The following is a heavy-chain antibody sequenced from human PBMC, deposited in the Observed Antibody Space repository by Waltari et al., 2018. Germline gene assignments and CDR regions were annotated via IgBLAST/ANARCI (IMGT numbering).Heavy chain of an antibody. J-gene: IGHJ4*02. CDR3: AGSHDFYYDYIWGSYRYSIHPLHY. V-gene: IGHV4-38-2*02. CDR2: IYHSGST. Sequence: QVQLQESGPGLVKPSETLSLTCTVSGYSISSGYYWGWLRQPPGKGLAWSGSIYHSGSTYYNPSLKSRVTISVDTSKNQFSLKLSSVTAADTAVYYCAGSHDFYYDYIWGSYRYSIHPLHYWGQGTLVTVSS. CDR1: GYSISSGYY. D-gene: IGHD3-16*02.